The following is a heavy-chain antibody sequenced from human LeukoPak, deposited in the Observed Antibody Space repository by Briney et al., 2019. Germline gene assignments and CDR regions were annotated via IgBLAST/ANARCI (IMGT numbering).Heavy chain of an antibody. V-gene: IGHV4-39*01. D-gene: IGHD2-8*02. CDR3: ARLSVLGRSGSDY. Sequence: TASETLSLTCTVSGGSISSSSYYWGWIRQPPGKGLEWIGSIYYSGSTYYNPSLKSRVTISVDTSKNQFSLKLSSVTAADTAVYYCARLSVLGRSGSDYWGQGTLVTVSS. J-gene: IGHJ4*02. CDR2: IYYSGST. CDR1: GGSISSSSYY.